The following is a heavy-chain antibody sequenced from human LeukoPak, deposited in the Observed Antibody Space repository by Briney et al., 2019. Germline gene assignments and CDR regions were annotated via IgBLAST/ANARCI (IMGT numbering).Heavy chain of an antibody. J-gene: IGHJ4*02. Sequence: PSETLSLTCTVSGGSISSSYWSWIRQPPGEGLEWIGYIYHSGSTNYNPSLKSRVTISVDTSKNQCSLKLSSVTAADTAMYFCARHSVYGDQSVFDYWGQGTLVTVSS. V-gene: IGHV4-59*08. D-gene: IGHD4-17*01. CDR1: GGSISSSY. CDR2: IYHSGST. CDR3: ARHSVYGDQSVFDY.